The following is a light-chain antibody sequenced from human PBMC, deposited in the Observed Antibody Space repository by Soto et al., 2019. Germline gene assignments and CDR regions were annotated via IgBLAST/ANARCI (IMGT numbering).Light chain of an antibody. CDR2: EAS. CDR3: QQYSAYWT. CDR1: QTISPW. Sequence: DIQMTQSPSTLSASVGDRVTITCRASQTISPWLAWYQQKPGKAPKLLIYEASILESGVPSRFSGSGSGTEFTLPISSLQPDDFATYYCQQYSAYWTFGQGTKVEIQ. V-gene: IGKV1-5*03. J-gene: IGKJ1*01.